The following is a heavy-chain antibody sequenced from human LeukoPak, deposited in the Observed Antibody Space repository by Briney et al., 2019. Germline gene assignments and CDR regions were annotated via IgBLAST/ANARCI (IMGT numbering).Heavy chain of an antibody. Sequence: ASVKVSCKASGYSFTTYRISWVRQAPGQGLEWMGWISPSNDNTDYVQKFQGRVTMTTDTSTRTAYMELRSLRSDDTAVYYCTRAGIAGMPPGHWFDPWGQGTVVTVSS. CDR2: ISPSNDNT. CDR3: TRAGIAGMPPGHWFDP. J-gene: IGHJ5*02. V-gene: IGHV1-18*01. CDR1: GYSFTTYR. D-gene: IGHD6-13*01.